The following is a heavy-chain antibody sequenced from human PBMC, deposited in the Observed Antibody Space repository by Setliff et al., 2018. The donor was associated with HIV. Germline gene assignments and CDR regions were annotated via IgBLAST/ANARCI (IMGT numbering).Heavy chain of an antibody. Sequence: GGSLRLSCATSGFTFSDHFMDWVRQAPGKGLERGGFIRGKVYGGTTEYAASVKGRFTISRDDSKSIAYLQMNSLKTEDTAVYYCTTDRLPGGGTYYTGFLGYWGLGTLVTVSS. D-gene: IGHD1-26*01. J-gene: IGHJ4*02. CDR1: GFTFSDHF. CDR2: IRGKVYGGTT. V-gene: IGHV3-49*04. CDR3: TTDRLPGGGTYYTGFLGY.